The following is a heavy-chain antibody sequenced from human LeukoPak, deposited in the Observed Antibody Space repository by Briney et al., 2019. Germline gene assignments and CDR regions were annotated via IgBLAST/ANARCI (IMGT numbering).Heavy chain of an antibody. CDR2: ISWNSGSI. CDR3: AKGYDILTGYYITSFDY. Sequence: GGSLRLSCAASGFTFDDYAMHWVRQAPGKGLEWVSGISWNSGSIGYADSVKGRFTISRDNAKNPLYLQMNSLRAEDTALYYCAKGYDILTGYYITSFDYWGQGTLVTVSS. D-gene: IGHD3-9*01. V-gene: IGHV3-9*01. J-gene: IGHJ4*02. CDR1: GFTFDDYA.